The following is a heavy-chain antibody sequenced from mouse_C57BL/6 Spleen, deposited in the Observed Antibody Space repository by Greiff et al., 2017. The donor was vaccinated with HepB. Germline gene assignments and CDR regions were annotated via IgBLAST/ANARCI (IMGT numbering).Heavy chain of an antibody. CDR1: GYTFTDYY. Sequence: VQLKQSGPELVKPGASVKISCKASGYTFTDYYMNWVKQSHGKSLEWIGDINPNNGGTSYNQKFKGKATLTVDKSSSTAYMELRSLTSEDSAVYYCARWVITTVVATGHFDYWGQGTTLTVSS. CDR3: ARWVITTVVATGHFDY. D-gene: IGHD1-1*01. J-gene: IGHJ2*01. V-gene: IGHV1-26*01. CDR2: INPNNGGT.